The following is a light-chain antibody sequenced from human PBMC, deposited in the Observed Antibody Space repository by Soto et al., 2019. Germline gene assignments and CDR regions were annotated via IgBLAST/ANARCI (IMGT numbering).Light chain of an antibody. CDR3: SSYAGQYV. V-gene: IGLV2-8*01. J-gene: IGLJ1*01. CDR2: EVH. CDR1: SSDVGGYNY. Sequence: QSALTQPPSASWSPGQSVTISCTGTSSDVGGYNYVSWYQQHPGKAPQLMIYEVHQRPSGVPDRFSGSKSGHTASLTVSWPQAADDADDYRSSYAGQYVLGTVTKVTV.